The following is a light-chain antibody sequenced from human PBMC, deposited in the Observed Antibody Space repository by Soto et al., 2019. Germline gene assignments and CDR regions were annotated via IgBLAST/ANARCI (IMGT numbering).Light chain of an antibody. J-gene: IGKJ1*01. Sequence: NVMTQSPATLSVYPGEGVTLSCRASQTVPSRIAWYQQKPGQAPSLLIYGASTRATGVPDRFSGSGSGTDFTLTISRLEPEDFAVFYCHQYGSSPQTFGQGTKVDNK. V-gene: IGKV3-20*01. CDR2: GAS. CDR1: QTVPSR. CDR3: HQYGSSPQT.